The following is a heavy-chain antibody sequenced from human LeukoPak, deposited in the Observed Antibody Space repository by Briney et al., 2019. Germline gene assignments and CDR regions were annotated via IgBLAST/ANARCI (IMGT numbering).Heavy chain of an antibody. Sequence: PGGSLRLSCTTSGFIFSHYWMTWVRQAPGKGLEWVANIEQNGGEKYYVDSVKGRFTISRDNAKNSLYPQMDSLRAEDTAVYYCARDDGWLQLYHWGQGALVTVPS. D-gene: IGHD5-24*01. J-gene: IGHJ5*02. CDR2: IEQNGGEK. V-gene: IGHV3-7*05. CDR1: GFIFSHYW. CDR3: ARDDGWLQLYH.